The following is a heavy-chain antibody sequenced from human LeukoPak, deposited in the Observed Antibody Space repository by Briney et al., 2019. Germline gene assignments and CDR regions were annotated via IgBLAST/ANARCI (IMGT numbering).Heavy chain of an antibody. D-gene: IGHD2-2*01. J-gene: IGHJ3*02. CDR3: AMRTTDYCSSTSCYPDAFDI. V-gene: IGHV3-7*01. CDR2: IKQDGSEK. CDR1: GFTFSSYW. Sequence: GGSLRLSCAASGFTFSSYWMSWVRQAPGKGLEWVANIKQDGSEKYYVDSVKGRFTISRDNAKNSLYLQMNSLRAEDTAVYYCAMRTTDYCSSTSCYPDAFDIWGQGTMVTVSS.